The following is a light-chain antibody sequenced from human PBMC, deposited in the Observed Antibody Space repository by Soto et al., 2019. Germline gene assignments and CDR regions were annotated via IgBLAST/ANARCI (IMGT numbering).Light chain of an antibody. CDR1: QSVGSN. Sequence: EIVMTQSPATLSVSPGERATLSCRASQSVGSNLAWYQQKHGQAPRLLIYGASTRATAVPARISGSGSGTEFTRTISSLQSEDFAVYYCHQYNNWPPGGAFGQGTKVEI. V-gene: IGKV3-15*01. CDR3: HQYNNWPPGGA. CDR2: GAS. J-gene: IGKJ1*01.